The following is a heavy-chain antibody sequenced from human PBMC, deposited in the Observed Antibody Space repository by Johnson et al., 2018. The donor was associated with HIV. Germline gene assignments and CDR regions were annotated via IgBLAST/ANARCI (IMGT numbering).Heavy chain of an antibody. V-gene: IGHV3-NL1*01. CDR2: ISGSGGST. D-gene: IGHD3-22*01. Sequence: QEQLVESGGGVVQPGRSLRLSCAASGFTFSTYGMHWVRQAPGKGLEWVSAISGSGGSTYYADSVKGRFTISRENAKNSLYLQINSLRAEDTAVYYCAKGMDYYYSSGYYRRVYDAFDIWGQGTMVTVSS. CDR3: AKGMDYYYSSGYYRRVYDAFDI. CDR1: GFTFSTYG. J-gene: IGHJ3*02.